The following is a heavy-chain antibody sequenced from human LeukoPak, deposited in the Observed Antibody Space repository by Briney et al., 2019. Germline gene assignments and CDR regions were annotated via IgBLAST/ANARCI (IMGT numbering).Heavy chain of an antibody. D-gene: IGHD3-10*01. CDR3: AREGYGSGSYFVDY. CDR2: ISSSSSYI. CDR1: GFTFSSYS. J-gene: IGHJ4*02. V-gene: IGHV3-21*01. Sequence: GGSLRLSCAASGFTFSSYSMNWVRQAPGKGLEWVSSISSSSSYIYYADSVKGRFTISRDNAKNSLYLQMNSLRAEDTAVHYCAREGYGSGSYFVDYWGQGTLVTVSS.